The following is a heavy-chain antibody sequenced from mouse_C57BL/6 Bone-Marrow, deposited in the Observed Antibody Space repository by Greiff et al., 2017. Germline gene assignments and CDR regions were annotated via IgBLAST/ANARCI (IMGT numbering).Heavy chain of an antibody. CDR1: GYSFTGYF. Sequence: VHVKQSGPELVKPGASVKISCKASGYSFTGYFMNWVKQSHGKSLEWIGRINPYNGDTFYNQKFKGKATLTVDKSSSTAHMELLSLTSEAFAVYDCARPGCYGSSIYWYFDVWGTGTTVTVSS. CDR2: INPYNGDT. J-gene: IGHJ1*03. D-gene: IGHD1-1*01. CDR3: ARPGCYGSSIYWYFDV. V-gene: IGHV1-37*01.